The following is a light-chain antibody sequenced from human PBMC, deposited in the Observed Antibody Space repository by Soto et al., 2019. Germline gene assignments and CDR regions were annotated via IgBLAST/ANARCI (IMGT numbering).Light chain of an antibody. V-gene: IGLV2-14*01. Sequence: QSVLTQPASVSGSPGQSITISCTGTNIDVGGYNYVSWYQQHPGKAPRLIISDVSNRPSGVSNRFSGSKSGNTASLTISGLQAEDEADYYCNSYRSTSARYVFGTGTKVPVL. CDR2: DVS. CDR3: NSYRSTSARYV. CDR1: NIDVGGYNY. J-gene: IGLJ1*01.